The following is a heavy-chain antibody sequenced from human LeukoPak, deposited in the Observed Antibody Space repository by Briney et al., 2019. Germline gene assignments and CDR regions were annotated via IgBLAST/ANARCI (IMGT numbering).Heavy chain of an antibody. D-gene: IGHD6-13*01. V-gene: IGHV3-7*05. CDR3: ARDPYSSSWSYGMDV. J-gene: IGHJ6*02. CDR2: IKQDGSET. Sequence: GGSLRLSCAASGFTFSNYWMSWVRQTPEKGLEWVANIKQDGSETVYVDSVKGRFTISRDNAQSSLYLQMNSLRAEDTAVYYCARDPYSSSWSYGMDVWGQGTAVTVSS. CDR1: GFTFSNYW.